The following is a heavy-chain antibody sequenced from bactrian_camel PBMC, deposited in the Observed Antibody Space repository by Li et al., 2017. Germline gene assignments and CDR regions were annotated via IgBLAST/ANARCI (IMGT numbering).Heavy chain of an antibody. CDR1: GYTYGSYC. D-gene: IGHD5*01. CDR2: IYIHTGRT. J-gene: IGHJ4*01. Sequence: HVQLVESGGGSVQAGGSLRLSCAISGYTYGSYCMAWFRQTPETEREAVATIYIHTGRTTAADSVKGRFTISQDNAKNTVYLRMNSLKPEDTAMCHCAAWGGSSCRLEDVGRYGYRGQGTQVTVS. V-gene: IGHV3S63*01. CDR3: AAWGGSSCRLEDVGRYGY.